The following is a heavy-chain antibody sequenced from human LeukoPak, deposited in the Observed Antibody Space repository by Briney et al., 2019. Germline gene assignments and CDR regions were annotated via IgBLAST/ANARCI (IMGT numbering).Heavy chain of an antibody. CDR3: ARDRYTDHYLDALDI. V-gene: IGHV3-30*04. CDR2: ISFDGTKT. D-gene: IGHD3-10*01. CDR1: GFTFNKYP. Sequence: GGSLRLSCAVSGFTFNKYPMHWVRQAPGKGLQWVALISFDGTKTYLSDSVKGRFTISRDNSKNMLFLQMNSLRSDDTAVYYCARDRYTDHYLDALDIWGPGTMVTVSS. J-gene: IGHJ3*02.